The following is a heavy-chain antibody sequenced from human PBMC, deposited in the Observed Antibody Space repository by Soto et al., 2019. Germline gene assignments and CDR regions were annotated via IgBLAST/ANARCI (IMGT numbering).Heavy chain of an antibody. CDR1: GGSISGYY. Sequence: SETLSLTCTVSGGSISGYYWSWIRQTPRKGLERVAYIYSSGTTNYNPSLKSRVTMSVDTSKNQFSLKLSSMTAADTAVYYCARGSGWFYYWGQGNLVTVSS. CDR3: ARGSGWFYY. J-gene: IGHJ4*02. CDR2: IYSSGTT. V-gene: IGHV4-59*01. D-gene: IGHD6-19*01.